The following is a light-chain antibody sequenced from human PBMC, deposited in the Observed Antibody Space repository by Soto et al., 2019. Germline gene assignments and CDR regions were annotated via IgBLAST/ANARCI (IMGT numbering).Light chain of an antibody. V-gene: IGLV1-40*01. Sequence: QSVLTQPPSVSGAPGQRVTISCTGSSSNIGAGYDVHWYQQLPGTAPKLLIYGNSNRPSGVSHRFSGSKSGNTASLSISGLQAEDEADYYCYSFTTGNTLYVFGTGTKVTV. J-gene: IGLJ1*01. CDR3: YSFTTGNTLYV. CDR1: SSNIGAGYD. CDR2: GNS.